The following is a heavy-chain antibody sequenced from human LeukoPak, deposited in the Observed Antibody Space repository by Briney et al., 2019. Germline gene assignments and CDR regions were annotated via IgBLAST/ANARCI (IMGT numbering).Heavy chain of an antibody. CDR1: GFTFDDYA. CDR3: ANAQELMAPLDY. D-gene: IGHD5-24*01. Sequence: PGGSLRLSCAASGFTFDDYAMHWVRQAPGKGLEWVSGISWNSGSIGYADSVKGRFTISRDNAKNSLYLQMNSLRAEDTALYYCANAQELMAPLDYWGQGTLVTVSS. V-gene: IGHV3-9*01. CDR2: ISWNSGSI. J-gene: IGHJ4*02.